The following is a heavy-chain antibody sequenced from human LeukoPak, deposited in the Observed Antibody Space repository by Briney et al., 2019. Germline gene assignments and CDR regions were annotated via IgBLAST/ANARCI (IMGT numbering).Heavy chain of an antibody. J-gene: IGHJ4*02. CDR1: GGSISSYY. D-gene: IGHD5-12*01. Sequence: PSETLSLTCTVSGGSISSYYWGWIRQPPGKGLEWIGSIYYSGSTYYNPSLKSRVTISVDTSKNQFSLKLSSVTAADTAVYYCARALSSYGGYEDYWGQGTLVTVSS. V-gene: IGHV4-39*07. CDR3: ARALSSYGGYEDY. CDR2: IYYSGST.